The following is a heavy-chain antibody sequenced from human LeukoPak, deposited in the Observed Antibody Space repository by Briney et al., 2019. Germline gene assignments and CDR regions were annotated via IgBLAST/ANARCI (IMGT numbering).Heavy chain of an antibody. CDR2: VWYDDAVK. Sequence: GGSLRLSCAASGFTFSNYGMHWVRQAPGKGLEWLAVVWYDDAVKNYADSVKGRFTISRDNSKNTLFLQMNNLSAEDTAVYYCASHTGAGVAFRPFHIWGQGTMVTVSS. CDR1: GFTFSNYG. CDR3: ASHTGAGVAFRPFHI. V-gene: IGHV3-33*01. D-gene: IGHD2-8*01. J-gene: IGHJ3*02.